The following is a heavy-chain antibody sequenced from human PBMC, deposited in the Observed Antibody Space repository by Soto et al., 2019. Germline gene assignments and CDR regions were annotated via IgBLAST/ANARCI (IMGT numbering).Heavy chain of an antibody. J-gene: IGHJ4*02. CDR2: TYSDDAK. CDR3: AHMADYDILTGPVHFDY. V-gene: IGHV2-5*02. Sequence: SGRTPRNPTQSLAITSTGTGSPLTASARSQGRVRKPPGTALEGLALTYSDDAKRYSPSRKSRLTITKDTSKNQVVLTMTNMDPVDTATYYCAHMADYDILTGPVHFDYLGQGTLVTVSS. CDR1: GSPLTASARS. D-gene: IGHD3-9*01.